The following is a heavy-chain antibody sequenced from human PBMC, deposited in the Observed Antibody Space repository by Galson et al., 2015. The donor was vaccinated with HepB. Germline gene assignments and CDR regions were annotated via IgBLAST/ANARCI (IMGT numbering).Heavy chain of an antibody. CDR2: ISSDGSKI. Sequence: SLRLSCAASQFTFTSYGVHWVRQAPGTGLEWVAVISSDGSKIYYADSVKGRFTISRDNSKNTLYLQVNSLRTEDTATYYCARVHAENYFAYYGMDVWGQGTTVTVSS. CDR1: QFTFTSYG. V-gene: IGHV3-30*03. D-gene: IGHD3-9*01. J-gene: IGHJ6*02. CDR3: ARVHAENYFAYYGMDV.